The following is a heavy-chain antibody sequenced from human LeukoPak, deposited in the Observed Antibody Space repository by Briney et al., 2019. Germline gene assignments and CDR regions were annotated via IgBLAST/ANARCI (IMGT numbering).Heavy chain of an antibody. CDR2: IYHSGST. CDR3: ARLIAVAGTAFDP. CDR1: GYSISSGYY. Sequence: SETLSLTCTVSGYSISSGYYWGWIRQPPGKGLEWIGSIYHSGSTYYNPSLKSRVTISVDTSKNQFSLKLSSVTAADTAVYYCARLIAVAGTAFDPWGQGTLVAVSS. J-gene: IGHJ5*02. V-gene: IGHV4-38-2*02. D-gene: IGHD6-19*01.